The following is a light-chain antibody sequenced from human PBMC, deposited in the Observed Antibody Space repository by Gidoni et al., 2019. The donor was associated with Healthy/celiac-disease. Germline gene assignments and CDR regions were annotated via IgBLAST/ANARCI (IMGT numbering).Light chain of an antibody. CDR1: SLRSYY. J-gene: IGLJ2*01. CDR2: GKN. V-gene: IGLV3-19*01. Sequence: SSELTQDPAVSVALGQTVRITCQGDSLRSYYASWYQQKPGQAPVLVIYGKNNRPSGIPDRFSGSSSGNTASLTITGAQAEDEADYYCNSRDSSGPPHVVFGGGTKLTVL. CDR3: NSRDSSGPPHVV.